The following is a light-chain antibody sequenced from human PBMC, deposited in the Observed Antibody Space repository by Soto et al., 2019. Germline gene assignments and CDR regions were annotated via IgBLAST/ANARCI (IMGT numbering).Light chain of an antibody. J-gene: IGLJ1*01. Sequence: QSVLTQPPSASGTPGQRVTISCSGSSSNIGSNYVYWYQQLPGTAPKLLIYRNNQRPSGVPDRFSGSKSGTSASLAISGLRSEDEADYYCAAWDDSLSGYVFGPGTKLTVL. CDR1: SSNIGSNY. CDR2: RNN. V-gene: IGLV1-47*01. CDR3: AAWDDSLSGYV.